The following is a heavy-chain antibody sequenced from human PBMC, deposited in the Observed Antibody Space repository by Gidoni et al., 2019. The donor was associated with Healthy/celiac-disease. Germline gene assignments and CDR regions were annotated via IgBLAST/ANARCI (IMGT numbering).Heavy chain of an antibody. CDR2: IYYSGST. J-gene: IGHJ4*02. V-gene: IGHV4-59*01. CDR1: GGSLSSYH. Sequence: QVQLPESGSGLVKPSETLSLTCTVSGGSLSSYHWSWIRQPPGKGLEWIGYIYYSGSTNYNPSLKSRVTIAVDTTKNQFSLKLSSVTAADTAVYYCARGGYCSGGSCYSGVDYWGQGTLVTVSS. D-gene: IGHD2-15*01. CDR3: ARGGYCSGGSCYSGVDY.